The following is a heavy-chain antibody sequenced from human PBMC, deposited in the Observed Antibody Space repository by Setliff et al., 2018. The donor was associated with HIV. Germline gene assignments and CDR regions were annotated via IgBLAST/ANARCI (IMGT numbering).Heavy chain of an antibody. V-gene: IGHV3-72*01. CDR1: GFIFSDHY. Sequence: GGSLRLSCVASGFIFSDHYMDWVRQAPGKGLEWVGRIRNKANGYTREYDASLRGRFTILRDDSENTLYLQMDSLQIEDTAVYFCARSSLSVRIYDYWGQGTTVTVSS. D-gene: IGHD3-10*02. CDR3: ARSSLSVRIYDY. CDR2: IRNKANGYTR. J-gene: IGHJ4*03.